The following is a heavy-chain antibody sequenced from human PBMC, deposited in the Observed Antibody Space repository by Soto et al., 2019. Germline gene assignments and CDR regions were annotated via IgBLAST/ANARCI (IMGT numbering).Heavy chain of an antibody. J-gene: IGHJ4*02. CDR2: ISYDGSNK. V-gene: IGHV3-30-3*01. CDR3: ARGVYHGSATFDY. Sequence: PGGSLRLSCAASGFTFSSYAMHWVRQAPGKGLEWVAVISYDGSNKYYADSVKGRFTISRDNSKNTLYLQMNSLRAEDTAVYYCARGVYHGSATFDYWGQGTLVTV. D-gene: IGHD3-10*01. CDR1: GFTFSSYA.